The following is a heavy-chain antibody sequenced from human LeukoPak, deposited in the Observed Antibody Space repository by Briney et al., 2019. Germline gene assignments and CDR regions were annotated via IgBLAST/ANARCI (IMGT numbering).Heavy chain of an antibody. V-gene: IGHV3-21*01. CDR2: ISSSSSYI. J-gene: IGHJ4*02. CDR1: GFTFRSHG. D-gene: IGHD1-26*01. Sequence: GGSLRLSCAASGFTFRSHGMNWVRQAPGKGLEWVSSISSSSSYIYYADSVKGRFTISRDNAKNSLYLQMNSLRAEDTAVYYCARDSGSPIFDYWGQGTLVTVSS. CDR3: ARDSGSPIFDY.